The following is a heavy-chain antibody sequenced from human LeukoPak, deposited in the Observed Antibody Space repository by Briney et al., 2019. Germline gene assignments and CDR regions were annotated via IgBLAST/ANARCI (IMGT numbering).Heavy chain of an antibody. CDR2: INPNSGGT. CDR1: GYTFTGYY. V-gene: IGHV1-2*02. CDR3: ARDRNSGSSLDI. D-gene: IGHD6-6*01. J-gene: IGHJ3*02. Sequence: ASVKVSCKASGYTFTGYYIHGVRQAPGKGVEWMGWINPNSGGTNSAQNFQGRVTITRDTSISTAYMELSSLRSDDTAVYYCARDRNSGSSLDIWGQGTMLTVSS.